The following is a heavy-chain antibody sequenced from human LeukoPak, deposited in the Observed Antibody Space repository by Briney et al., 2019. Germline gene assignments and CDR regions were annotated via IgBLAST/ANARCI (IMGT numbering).Heavy chain of an antibody. Sequence: ASVKVSCKASGYTFTSYYMHWVRQAPGQGLEWMGIINPSGGSTSYAQKFQGRVTMTRDTSISTAYMELSRLRSDDTAVYYCARKTRGLRYGGKEYYDYWGQGTLVTVSS. CDR1: GYTFTSYY. CDR2: INPSGGST. J-gene: IGHJ4*02. V-gene: IGHV1-46*01. CDR3: ARKTRGLRYGGKEYYDY. D-gene: IGHD4-23*01.